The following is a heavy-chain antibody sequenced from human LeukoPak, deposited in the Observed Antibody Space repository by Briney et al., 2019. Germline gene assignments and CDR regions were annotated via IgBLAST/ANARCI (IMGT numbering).Heavy chain of an antibody. CDR1: GFTFSSSA. J-gene: IGHJ4*02. V-gene: IGHV3-23*01. Sequence: GGSLRLSCAASGFTFSSSAMSWVRQAPGKGLEWVSSISGSGDNTYYADSVKGRFTISRDNSKNTLYLQMNSLRAEDTAVYYCAKDTVAAVAVPYWGQGTLVTVSS. CDR3: AKDTVAAVAVPY. D-gene: IGHD6-19*01. CDR2: ISGSGDNT.